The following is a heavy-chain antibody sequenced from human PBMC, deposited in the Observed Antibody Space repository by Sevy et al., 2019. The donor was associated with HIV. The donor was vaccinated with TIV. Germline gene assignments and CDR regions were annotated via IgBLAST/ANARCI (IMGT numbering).Heavy chain of an antibody. V-gene: IGHV3-23*01. CDR1: GFTFSSYA. Sequence: GGSLRLSCAASGFTFSSYAMSWVRQAPGKGLEWVSAISGSGGSTYYADSVKGRFTISRDNSKNTLYLQMNSLRAEDTAVYYCAKGGSKTPYYYYGMDVWGQGTTVTVSS. CDR2: ISGSGGST. J-gene: IGHJ6*02. CDR3: AKGGSKTPYYYYGMDV.